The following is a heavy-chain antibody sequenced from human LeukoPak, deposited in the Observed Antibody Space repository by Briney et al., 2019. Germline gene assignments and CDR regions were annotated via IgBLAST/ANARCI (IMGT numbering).Heavy chain of an antibody. D-gene: IGHD2-2*01. Sequence: ASVKVSCKASGYTFTSYYMHWVRQAPGQGLEWMGIINPSGGSTSYAQKSQGRVTMTRDTSTSTVYMELSSLRSEDTAVYYCARDAIVVVPAAIGDYYYYMDVWGKGTTVTVSS. CDR1: GYTFTSYY. J-gene: IGHJ6*03. V-gene: IGHV1-46*01. CDR2: INPSGGST. CDR3: ARDAIVVVPAAIGDYYYYMDV.